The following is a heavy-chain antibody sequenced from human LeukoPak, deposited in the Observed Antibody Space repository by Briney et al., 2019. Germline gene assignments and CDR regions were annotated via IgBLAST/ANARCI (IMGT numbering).Heavy chain of an antibody. CDR1: GGSISSSSYY. V-gene: IGHV4-39*01. Sequence: SEALSLTCTVSGGSISSSSYYWGWIRQPPGKGLEWIGSIYYSGSTYYNPSLKSRVTISVDTSKNQFSLKLSSVTAADTAVYYCARIGYAAFDIWGQGTMVTVPS. CDR3: ARIGYAAFDI. J-gene: IGHJ3*02. D-gene: IGHD5-12*01. CDR2: IYYSGST.